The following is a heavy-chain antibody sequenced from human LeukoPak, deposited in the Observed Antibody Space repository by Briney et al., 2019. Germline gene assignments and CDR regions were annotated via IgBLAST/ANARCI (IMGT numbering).Heavy chain of an antibody. CDR1: GITVSTNY. V-gene: IGHV3-66*04. J-gene: IGHJ4*02. CDR3: PRLHYDVLTGPFDY. Sequence: GGSLRLSCAASGITVSTNYMSWVRQAPGKGLEWVSINYSGGATFYADSVKGRFTISRENSKNTLWLQMNSLRAEDTAVYYCPRLHYDVLTGPFDYWGQGTLVTVSS. CDR2: NYSGGAT. D-gene: IGHD3-9*01.